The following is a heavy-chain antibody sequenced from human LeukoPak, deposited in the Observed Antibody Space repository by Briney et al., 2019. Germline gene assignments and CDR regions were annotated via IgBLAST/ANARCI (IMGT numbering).Heavy chain of an antibody. CDR1: GFTFSSYE. J-gene: IGHJ6*03. CDR3: ARDPYNGSYGDDYYYYMDV. CDR2: IISSGSTI. Sequence: PGGSLRLSCAASGFTFSSYEMNWVRQAPGKGLEWVSYIISSGSTIYYADSVKGRFTISRDNAKNSLSLQMNSLRAEDTAVYYCARDPYNGSYGDDYYYYMDVWGKGTTVTISS. D-gene: IGHD1-26*01. V-gene: IGHV3-48*03.